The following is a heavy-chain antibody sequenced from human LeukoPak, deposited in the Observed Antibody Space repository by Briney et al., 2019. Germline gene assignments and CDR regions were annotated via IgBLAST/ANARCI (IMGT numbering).Heavy chain of an antibody. J-gene: IGHJ4*02. CDR3: AKDYRTYSSGWYPDY. D-gene: IGHD6-19*01. CDR1: GFTFSSYD. CDR2: ISYDGSNK. Sequence: GGSLRLSCAASGFTFSSYDMHWVRQAPGKGLEWVAVISYDGSNKYYADSVKGRFTISRDNSKNTLYLQMNSLRAEDTAVYYCAKDYRTYSSGWYPDYWGQGTLVTVSS. V-gene: IGHV3-30*18.